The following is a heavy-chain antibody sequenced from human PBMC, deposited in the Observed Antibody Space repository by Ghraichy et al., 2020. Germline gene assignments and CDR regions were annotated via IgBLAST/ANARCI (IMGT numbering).Heavy chain of an antibody. V-gene: IGHV4-39*01. J-gene: IGHJ3*02. CDR1: GGSISSSNYY. Sequence: SETLSLTCTVSGGSISSSNYYWGWIRQPPGKGLEWIGSIYYSGSTYYNPSLTSRVTVSVDTSKNQFSLKLRSVTAADTAVYYCGRQITHWGSPDAFDIWGQGTMVTVSS. CDR3: GRQITHWGSPDAFDI. D-gene: IGHD7-27*01. CDR2: IYYSGST.